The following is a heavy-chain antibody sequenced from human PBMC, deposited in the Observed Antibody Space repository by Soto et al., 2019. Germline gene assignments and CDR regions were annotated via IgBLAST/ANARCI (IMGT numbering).Heavy chain of an antibody. CDR3: ARGLYYYDSSGLDFDY. CDR1: GGSISSGGYY. J-gene: IGHJ4*02. CDR2: IYYSGST. Sequence: SETLSLTCTVSGGSISSGGYYWSWIRQHPEKGLEWIGYIYYSGSTYYNPSLKSRVTISVDTSKNQFSLKLSSVTAADTAVYYCARGLYYYDSSGLDFDYWGQGTLVTVSS. D-gene: IGHD3-22*01. V-gene: IGHV4-31*03.